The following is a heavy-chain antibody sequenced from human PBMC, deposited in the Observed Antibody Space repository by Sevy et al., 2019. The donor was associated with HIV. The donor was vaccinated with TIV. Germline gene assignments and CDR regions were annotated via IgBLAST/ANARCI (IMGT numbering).Heavy chain of an antibody. CDR3: AKDRTYRLSWYYLDH. V-gene: IGHV3-23*01. Sequence: GGCLRLSCAASGFTFGNYAMNWVRQAPGKGLEWVSSISGSTIDTSYADSVKGRFTISRDNSQNTLYLEMNSLRAEDTAVYYCAKDRTYRLSWYYLDHWGHGTLVTVSS. CDR2: ISGSTIDT. CDR1: GFTFGNYA. D-gene: IGHD6-13*01. J-gene: IGHJ4*01.